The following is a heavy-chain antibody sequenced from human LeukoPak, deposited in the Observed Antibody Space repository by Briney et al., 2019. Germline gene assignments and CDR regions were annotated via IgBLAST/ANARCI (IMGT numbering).Heavy chain of an antibody. J-gene: IGHJ4*02. Sequence: KTGGSLRLSCAASGFTFSSYSMNWVRQAPGKGLEWVSSISSSSCIYYADSVKGRFTISRDNAKNSLYLQMNSLRAEDTAVYYCASYYYDSSGYYYCAYWGQGTLVTVSS. CDR1: GFTFSSYS. CDR2: ISSSSCI. D-gene: IGHD3-22*01. CDR3: ASYYYDSSGYYYCAY. V-gene: IGHV3-21*01.